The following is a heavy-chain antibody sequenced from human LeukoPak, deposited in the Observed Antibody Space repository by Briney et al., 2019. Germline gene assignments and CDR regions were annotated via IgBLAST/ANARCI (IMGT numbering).Heavy chain of an antibody. V-gene: IGHV4-30-2*01. CDR2: IYHSGST. Sequence: SQTLSLTCTVSGGSISSGGYYWSWIRQPPGKGLEWIGYIYHSGSTYYNPSLKSRVTISVDRSKNQFSLKLSSVTAADTAVYYCARDGPAAGGDAFDIWGQGTMVTVSS. D-gene: IGHD6-13*01. CDR3: ARDGPAAGGDAFDI. CDR1: GGSISSGGYY. J-gene: IGHJ3*02.